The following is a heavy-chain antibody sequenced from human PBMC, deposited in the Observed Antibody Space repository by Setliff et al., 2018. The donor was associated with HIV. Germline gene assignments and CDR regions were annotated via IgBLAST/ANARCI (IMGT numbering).Heavy chain of an antibody. V-gene: IGHV5-51*01. J-gene: IGHJ4*02. CDR1: GYSFTNYW. CDR3: ARRLPYCSSSSCYDYYFDY. Sequence: GESLKISCKGSGYSFTNYWIGWVRQMPGKGLEWMGIIYPGDSDTRYSPSFQGQVTISADKSISTAYVQWSSLKASDTAMYYCARRLPYCSSSSCYDYYFDYWGQGTLVTVSS. D-gene: IGHD2-2*01. CDR2: IYPGDSDT.